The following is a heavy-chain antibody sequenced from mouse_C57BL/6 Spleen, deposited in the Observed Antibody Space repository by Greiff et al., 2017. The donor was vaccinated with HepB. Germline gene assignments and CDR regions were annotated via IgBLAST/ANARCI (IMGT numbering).Heavy chain of an antibody. Sequence: EVQLQQSGPELVKPGASVKISCKASGYTFTDYYMNWVKQSHGKSLEWIGDINPNNGGTSYNQKFKGKATLTVDKSSSTAYMELRSLTSEDSAVYYCARKANWSWFAYWGQGTLVTVSA. D-gene: IGHD4-1*01. J-gene: IGHJ3*01. CDR2: INPNNGGT. CDR3: ARKANWSWFAY. CDR1: GYTFTDYY. V-gene: IGHV1-26*01.